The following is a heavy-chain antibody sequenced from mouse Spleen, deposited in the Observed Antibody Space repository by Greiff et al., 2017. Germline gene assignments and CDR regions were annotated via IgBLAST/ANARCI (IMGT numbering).Heavy chain of an antibody. D-gene: IGHD2-14*01. CDR1: GYTFTSYW. CDR3: ARYRYDGKGFDY. J-gene: IGHJ2*01. CDR2: IHPNSGST. Sequence: QVQLQQSGAELVKPGASVKLSCKASGYTFTSYWMHWVKQRPGQGLEWIVMIHPNSGSTNYNEKFKSKATLTVDKSSSTAYMQLSSLTSEDSAVYYCARYRYDGKGFDYWGQGTTLTVSS. V-gene: IGHV1-64*01.